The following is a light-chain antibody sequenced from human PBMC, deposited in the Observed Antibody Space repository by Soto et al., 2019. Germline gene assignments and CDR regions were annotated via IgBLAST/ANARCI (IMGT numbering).Light chain of an antibody. CDR3: QQYSNWPPLT. J-gene: IGKJ4*01. CDR2: GAS. Sequence: EIVMTQSPATLSVSPGERATLSCRASQSVSTNLAWYQQKPGQAPRLLIYGASTSATGIPARFSGSGSGTDFTLTISSLQSEDFAVYYCQQYSNWPPLTFGGGTKVEIK. CDR1: QSVSTN. V-gene: IGKV3-15*01.